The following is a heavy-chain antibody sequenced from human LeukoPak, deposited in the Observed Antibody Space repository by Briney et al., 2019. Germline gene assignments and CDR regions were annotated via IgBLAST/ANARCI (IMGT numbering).Heavy chain of an antibody. V-gene: IGHV3-23*01. Sequence: GGSLRLSCAASGFTFSSYAMSWVRQAPGKGLEWVSVISGGGETTYYADSVKGRFFISRDNSKNTLYLQMNSLRAEDTAVYYCARDLIYKKGIAVAGRAFDYWGQGTLVTVSS. D-gene: IGHD6-19*01. CDR3: ARDLIYKKGIAVAGRAFDY. CDR2: ISGGGETT. J-gene: IGHJ4*02. CDR1: GFTFSSYA.